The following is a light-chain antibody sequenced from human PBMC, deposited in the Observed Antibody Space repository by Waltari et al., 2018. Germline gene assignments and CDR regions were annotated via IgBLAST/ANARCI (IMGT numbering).Light chain of an antibody. CDR2: DAA. Sequence: EIMLTQSPGILSLSPRERDPLSCRASQSISRYLAWYQQKPGQAPRLLIYDAASRATGVPDRFSGSGSGTDFSLTISRLEPEDSAVYYCQKYETLPATFGQGTKVDIK. V-gene: IGKV3-20*01. CDR1: QSISRY. CDR3: QKYETLPAT. J-gene: IGKJ1*01.